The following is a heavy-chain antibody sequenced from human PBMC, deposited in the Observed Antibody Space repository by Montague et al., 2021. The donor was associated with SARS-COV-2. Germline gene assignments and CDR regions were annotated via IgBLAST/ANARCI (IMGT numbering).Heavy chain of an antibody. CDR3: ARSYGDYRDSYFDY. CDR2: IDWDGDQ. V-gene: IGHV2-70*01. J-gene: IGHJ4*02. D-gene: IGHD4-17*01. CDR1: GFSLNTSGMC. Sequence: PALVKPTQTLTLTCTFSGFSLNTSGMCVSWIRQPPGKALEWLALIDWDGDQYYSTSLKTRLTISKDTSKNQVVLTMTNMDPIDTATYYCARSYGDYRDSYFDYWGQGTLVTVSS.